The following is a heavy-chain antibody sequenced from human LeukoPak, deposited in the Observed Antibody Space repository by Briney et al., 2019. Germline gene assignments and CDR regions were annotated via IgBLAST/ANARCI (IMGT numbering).Heavy chain of an antibody. CDR3: ARTTMVRGTYYMDV. CDR2: IYYSGYT. Sequence: PSETLSLTCAVSGGSLSGYYWTWIRQPPGKGLEWIGYIYYSGYTNYNPSLKSRVTISVDTSKNQFSLKLSSVTAADTAVYYCARTTMVRGTYYMDVWGKGTTVTISS. V-gene: IGHV4-59*01. J-gene: IGHJ6*03. D-gene: IGHD3-10*01. CDR1: GGSLSGYY.